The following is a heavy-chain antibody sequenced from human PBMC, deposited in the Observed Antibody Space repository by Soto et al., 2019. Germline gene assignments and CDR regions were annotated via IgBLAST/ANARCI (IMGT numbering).Heavy chain of an antibody. D-gene: IGHD3-22*01. CDR1: GFTFSSYA. CDR2: ISGSGGST. V-gene: IGHV3-23*01. CDR3: AKPEPETYYYDSSGYYSPSDWYFDL. Sequence: EVQLLESGGGLVQPGGSLRLSCAASGFTFSSYAMSWVRQAPGKGLEWVSAISGSGGSTYYADSVKGRFTISRDNSKNTLYLQMNSLRAEDTAVYYCAKPEPETYYYDSSGYYSPSDWYFDLWGRGTLVTVSS. J-gene: IGHJ2*01.